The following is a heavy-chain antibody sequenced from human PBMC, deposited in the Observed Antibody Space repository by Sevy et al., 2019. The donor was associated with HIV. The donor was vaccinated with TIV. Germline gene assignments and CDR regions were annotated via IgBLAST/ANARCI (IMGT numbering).Heavy chain of an antibody. CDR1: GFTFSSYG. D-gene: IGHD6-25*01. J-gene: IGHJ4*02. Sequence: GGSLRLSCAASGFTFSSYGMHWVRQAPGKGLEWVAVIWYDGSNKYYVDSVKGRFTISRDNSKNTLYLQMNSLRAEDTAVYYCARDSAQAAFDYWGQGTLVTVSS. CDR3: ARDSAQAAFDY. CDR2: IWYDGSNK. V-gene: IGHV3-33*01.